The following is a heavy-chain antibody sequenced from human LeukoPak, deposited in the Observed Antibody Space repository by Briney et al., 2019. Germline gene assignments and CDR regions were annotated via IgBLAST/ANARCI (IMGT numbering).Heavy chain of an antibody. Sequence: PSETLSLTCAVSGASISSSNWLSWVRQPPGKGLEWIGEIYHSGSTNYNPSLKSRVTISVDNSKNQFSLKMSSMTAADTAVYYCARIMITFGGVLDAFDIWGQGTMVTVSS. CDR1: GASISSSNW. CDR2: IYHSGST. J-gene: IGHJ3*02. V-gene: IGHV4-4*02. D-gene: IGHD3-16*01. CDR3: ARIMITFGGVLDAFDI.